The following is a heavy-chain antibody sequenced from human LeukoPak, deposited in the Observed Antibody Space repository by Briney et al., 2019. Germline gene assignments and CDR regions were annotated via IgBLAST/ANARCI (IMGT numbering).Heavy chain of an antibody. D-gene: IGHD3-10*01. CDR2: ISGSGGST. V-gene: IGHV3-23*01. Sequence: GGSLRLSCAASGFTFSSYAMSWVRQAPGKGLEWVSAISGSGGSTYYADSVKGRFTISRDNSKNSLYLRMNSLRAEDTAVYYCGKDQEGDPLLGPNLDVWGQGTTVTVSS. CDR1: GFTFSSYA. J-gene: IGHJ6*02. CDR3: GKDQEGDPLLGPNLDV.